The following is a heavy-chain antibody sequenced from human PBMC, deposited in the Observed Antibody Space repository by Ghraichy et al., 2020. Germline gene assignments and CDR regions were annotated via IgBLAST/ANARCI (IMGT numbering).Heavy chain of an antibody. J-gene: IGHJ3*02. D-gene: IGHD3-3*01. CDR1: GGSISSYY. CDR3: ARRSPPGSYDFWSGYFPYGAFDI. CDR2: IYYSGRT. V-gene: IGHV4-59*08. Sequence: ETLSLTCTVSGGSISSYYWSWIRQPPGKGLEWIGYIYYSGRTNYNPSLKSRVTISVDTTKNQFSLKLRSVTAADTAVYYCARRSPPGSYDFWSGYFPYGAFDICGQGTMVTVSS.